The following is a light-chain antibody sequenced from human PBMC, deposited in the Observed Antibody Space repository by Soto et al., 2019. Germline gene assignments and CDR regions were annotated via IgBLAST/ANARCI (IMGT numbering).Light chain of an antibody. CDR1: KGISSA. J-gene: IGKJ5*01. Sequence: AIQLTQSPSSLSASVGDRVTITCRASKGISSALAWYQHKPGKAPTLLIYDASILESGVPSRFRGSVSGTDFALTISILQTEDFATYDSQHFNSYRITFGHGTLLEIE. CDR3: QHFNSYRIT. V-gene: IGKV1-13*02. CDR2: DAS.